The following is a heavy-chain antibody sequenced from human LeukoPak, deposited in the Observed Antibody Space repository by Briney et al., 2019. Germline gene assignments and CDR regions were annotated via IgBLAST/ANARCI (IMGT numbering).Heavy chain of an antibody. CDR3: ASVPVYYDILTGYYDTTFDY. V-gene: IGHV4-34*01. Sequence: PSETLSLTCAVYGGSFSGYYWSWIRQPPGKGLEWIGEINHSGSTNYNPPLKSRVTISVGTSKNQFSLKLSSVTAADTAVYYCASVPVYYDILTGYYDTTFDYWGQGTLVTVSS. D-gene: IGHD3-9*01. J-gene: IGHJ4*02. CDR2: INHSGST. CDR1: GGSFSGYY.